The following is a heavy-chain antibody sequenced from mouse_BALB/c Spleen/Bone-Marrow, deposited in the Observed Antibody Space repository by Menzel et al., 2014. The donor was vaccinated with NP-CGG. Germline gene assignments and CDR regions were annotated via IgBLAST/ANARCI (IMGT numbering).Heavy chain of an antibody. J-gene: IGHJ3*01. CDR2: IDPANYNT. CDR3: ATLTGTFDY. CDR1: GFNIKDPY. Sequence: EVQLQQSGAELVKPGASVKLSCTTPGFNIKDPYIHWVKQRPEQGLEWIGRIDPANYNTQYDPKFQGKATITADTPSNAAYLQLNSLTSEDTAVYYCATLTGTFDYWGQGTPVTVSA. V-gene: IGHV14-3*02. D-gene: IGHD4-1*01.